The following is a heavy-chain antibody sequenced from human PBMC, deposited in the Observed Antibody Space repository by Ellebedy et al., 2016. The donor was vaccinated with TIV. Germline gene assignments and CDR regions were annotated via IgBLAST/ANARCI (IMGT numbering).Heavy chain of an antibody. V-gene: IGHV3-48*02. CDR1: GFTFSSYD. Sequence: GESLKISCAASGFTFSSYDMNWVRQAPGKGLEWVSHISTSGYTKYYAESVKGLFTISRDNAKNSLYLHMNSLRDEDTAVYYCARDPADYWGQGTLVTVS. J-gene: IGHJ4*02. CDR3: ARDPADY. CDR2: ISTSGYTK.